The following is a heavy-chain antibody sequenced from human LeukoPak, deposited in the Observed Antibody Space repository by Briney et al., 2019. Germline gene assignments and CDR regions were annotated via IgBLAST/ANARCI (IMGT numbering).Heavy chain of an antibody. Sequence: SETLSLTCTVSGGSISSSSYYWGWIRQPPGKGLEWIGNIYYSGSNYYNPSLNSRVTISVDTSKNQFSLKLTSVTAADTAVYYCARHASVSGNWPRPLDSWGQGSLVTVSS. CDR1: GGSISSSSYY. CDR2: IYYSGSN. CDR3: ARHASVSGNWPRPLDS. J-gene: IGHJ4*02. D-gene: IGHD6-19*01. V-gene: IGHV4-39*01.